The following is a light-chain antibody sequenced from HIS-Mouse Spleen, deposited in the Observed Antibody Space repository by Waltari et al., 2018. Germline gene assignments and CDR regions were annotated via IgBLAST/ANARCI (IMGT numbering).Light chain of an antibody. CDR2: DAS. CDR1: NIGSKS. V-gene: IGLV3-21*02. CDR3: QGWDSSSDHPV. Sequence: SYVLTPPPSVSVAPGQTARITCGGNNIGSKSVHWYQQKPGQAPVLVVYDASDRSSGIPERFSGSNCGNTATLAISRVEAGDEADYYCQGWDSSSDHPVFGGGTKLTVL. J-gene: IGLJ3*02.